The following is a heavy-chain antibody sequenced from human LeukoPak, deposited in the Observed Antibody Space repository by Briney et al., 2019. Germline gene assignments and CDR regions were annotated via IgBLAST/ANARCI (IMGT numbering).Heavy chain of an antibody. CDR1: GGSISSYY. CDR2: IYYSGST. D-gene: IGHD6-13*01. CDR3: ARVGSSSQLDAFGI. Sequence: PSETLSLTCTVSGGSISSYYWSWIRQPPGKGLEWIGYIYYSGSTNYNPSLKSRVTISVDTSKNQFSLKLSSVTAADTAVYYCARVGSSSQLDAFGIWGRGTMVTVSS. J-gene: IGHJ3*02. V-gene: IGHV4-59*01.